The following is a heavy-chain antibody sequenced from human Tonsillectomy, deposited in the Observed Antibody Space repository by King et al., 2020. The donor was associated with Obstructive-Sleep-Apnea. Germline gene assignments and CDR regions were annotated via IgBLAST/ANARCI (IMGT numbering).Heavy chain of an antibody. CDR1: GFTFRDYY. J-gene: IGHJ4*02. CDR2: ISNSSSYR. CDR3: ARVNPSQPLGITGTTTPGEFDY. Sequence: VQLVESGGGLVKPGGSLRLSCAASGFTFRDYYMGLIRQAPGKGLEWVSYISNSSSYRNYADSVNGRFTIARDNAKNSLYLQMNSLRAGDTAVYYCARVNPSQPLGITGTTTPGEFDYWGQGTLVTVSS. V-gene: IGHV3-11*06. D-gene: IGHD1-7*01.